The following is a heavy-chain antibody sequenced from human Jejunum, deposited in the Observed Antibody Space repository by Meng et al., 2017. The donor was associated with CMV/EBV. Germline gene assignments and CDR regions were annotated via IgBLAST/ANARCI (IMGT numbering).Heavy chain of an antibody. Sequence: KVSCKTYGDTLADYYIPWVRQAPGQGLEWMGWINPNTGGRVSAQKFQGRVTMTWDTSISTAYMELSSLRSDDTAVYYCASVWGGYFRFWGQGTLVTVSS. CDR3: ASVWGGYFRF. V-gene: IGHV1-2*02. J-gene: IGHJ4*02. CDR2: INPNTGGR. CDR1: GDTLADYY. D-gene: IGHD3-3*01.